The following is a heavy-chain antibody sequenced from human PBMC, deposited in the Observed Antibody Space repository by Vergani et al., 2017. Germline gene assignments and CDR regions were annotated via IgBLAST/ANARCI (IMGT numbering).Heavy chain of an antibody. CDR2: ISWNRGRV. V-gene: IGHV3-9*01. D-gene: IGHD3-3*01. J-gene: IGHJ4*02. Sequence: EVQLVESGGGLVQPGRSLRLSCAASGFTFDDYAMHWVRQAPGKGLEWVSGISWNRGRVGYADSVKGRFTISRDNAKNSLYLQTNSVRREDTAWYYCAKDRSGYYTCISVWGQGTLVTVSS. CDR1: GFTFDDYA. CDR3: AKDRSGYYTCISV.